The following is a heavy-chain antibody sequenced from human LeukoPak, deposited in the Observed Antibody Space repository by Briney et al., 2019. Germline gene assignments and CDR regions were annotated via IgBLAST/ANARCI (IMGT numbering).Heavy chain of an antibody. D-gene: IGHD2-2*01. J-gene: IGHJ3*02. V-gene: IGHV3-7*01. Sequence: GGSLRLSCAASGFTFSSYWMSWVRQAPGKGLEWVANIKQDGSEKYYVDSVKGRFTISRDNAKNSPYLQMNSLRAEDTAVYYCARGRVRHAFDIWGQGTMVTVSS. CDR1: GFTFSSYW. CDR3: ARGRVRHAFDI. CDR2: IKQDGSEK.